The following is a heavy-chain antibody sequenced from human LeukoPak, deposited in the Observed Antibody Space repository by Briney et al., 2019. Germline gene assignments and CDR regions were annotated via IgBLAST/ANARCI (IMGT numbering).Heavy chain of an antibody. V-gene: IGHV4-34*01. J-gene: IGHJ4*02. D-gene: IGHD3-9*01. CDR1: GGSFSGNY. CDR3: AVGGYEVLTGGKVDY. Sequence: SETLSLTCGVYGGSFSGNYWSWIRQPPGKGLEWIGEINHSGNTNYNPSLKSRVTISVDTSKNQFSLRLSSVTVADTAVYYCAVGGYEVLTGGKVDYWGQGALVTVSP. CDR2: INHSGNT.